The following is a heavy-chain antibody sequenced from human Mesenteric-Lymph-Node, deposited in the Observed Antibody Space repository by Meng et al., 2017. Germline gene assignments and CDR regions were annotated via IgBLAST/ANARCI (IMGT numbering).Heavy chain of an antibody. V-gene: IGHV7-4-1*02. CDR1: GYTFTTYA. D-gene: IGHD1-26*01. CDR2: INNKTGNP. CDR3: ARDLVGATRGY. J-gene: IGHJ4*02. Sequence: QEQLAQSGPALQKPGASVTVSCKASGYTFTTYAINWVRQAPGQGLEWMGWINNKTGNPTYAQGFTGRFVFSLDTSVSKAYLQISSLEAEDTAVYYCARDLVGATRGYWGQGTRVT.